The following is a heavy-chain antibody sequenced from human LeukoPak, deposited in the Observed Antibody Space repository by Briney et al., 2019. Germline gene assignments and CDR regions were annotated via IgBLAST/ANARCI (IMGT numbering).Heavy chain of an antibody. J-gene: IGHJ5*02. V-gene: IGHV3-73*01. CDR2: IRSKANSYAT. D-gene: IGHD3-10*01. CDR1: GFTVSGSA. CDR3: TSTYYYGSGSYFWRWFDH. Sequence: GGSLRLSCAASGFTVSGSAMHWVRQASGKGLEWVGRIRSKANSYATAYAASVKGRFTISRDDSKNTAYLQMNSLKTEDTAVYYCTSTYYYGSGSYFWRWFDHWGQGTLVTVSS.